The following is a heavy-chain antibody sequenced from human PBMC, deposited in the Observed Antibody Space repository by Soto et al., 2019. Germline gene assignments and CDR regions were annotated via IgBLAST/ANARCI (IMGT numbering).Heavy chain of an antibody. V-gene: IGHV1-58*01. CDR3: AADHSGDTYYDFCSGPYYYYGMDV. CDR1: GFTFTSSA. D-gene: IGHD3-3*01. Sequence: SVKVSCKASGFTFTSSAVQWVRQARGQRLEWIGWIVVGSGNTNYAQKFQERVTITRDMSTSTAYMELSSLRSEDTAVYYCAADHSGDTYYDFCSGPYYYYGMDVWGQGPTVTVSS. J-gene: IGHJ6*02. CDR2: IVVGSGNT.